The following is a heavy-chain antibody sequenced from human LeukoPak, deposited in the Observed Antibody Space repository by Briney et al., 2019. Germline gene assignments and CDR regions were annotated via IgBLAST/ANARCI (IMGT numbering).Heavy chain of an antibody. D-gene: IGHD6-19*01. Sequence: PETLSLTCTLSGGSISSYYWRWIRHPPGKGREWIGYMYYSGSTNYNPSLKSRVIMSVDTSKHQYSLKLTSVTAADTAVYYCARHPSAVAGKTFDCWGRGTLVTVSS. CDR3: ARHPSAVAGKTFDC. CDR1: GGSISSYY. V-gene: IGHV4-59*08. J-gene: IGHJ4*02. CDR2: MYYSGST.